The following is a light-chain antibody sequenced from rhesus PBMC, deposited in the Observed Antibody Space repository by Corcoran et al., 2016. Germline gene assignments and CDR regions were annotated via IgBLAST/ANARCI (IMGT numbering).Light chain of an antibody. V-gene: IGKV1-21*01. CDR1: QGISSW. CDR3: QQYNSAPRT. Sequence: DIQMTQSPSSLSASVGDRATITCRASQGISSWLAWYQQKPGKAPKLLIYKASSLQSGVPSRFSGRGSVTGFTLPIISLQSEDFATYDCQQYNSAPRTFGQGTKVEIK. CDR2: KAS. J-gene: IGKJ1*01.